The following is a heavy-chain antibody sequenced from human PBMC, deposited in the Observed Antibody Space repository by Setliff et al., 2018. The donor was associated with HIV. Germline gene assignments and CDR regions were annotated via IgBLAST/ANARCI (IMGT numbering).Heavy chain of an antibody. CDR3: ARDRYGGTYDAFEI. CDR1: GGSIRSGSYH. V-gene: IGHV4-61*09. D-gene: IGHD1-26*01. J-gene: IGHJ3*02. CDR2: IYTTGST. Sequence: NPSETLSLTCTVSGGSIRSGSYHWTWIRQPAGKGLEWVGHIYTTGSTDYNPSLKSRVIMSVDTSKKQFYLKLSSVTAADTAVYYCARDRYGGTYDAFEIWGQGTMVTVSS.